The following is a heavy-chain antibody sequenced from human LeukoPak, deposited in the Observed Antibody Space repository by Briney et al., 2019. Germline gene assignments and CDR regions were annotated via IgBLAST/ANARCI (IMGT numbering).Heavy chain of an antibody. CDR2: ISYDGSNK. Sequence: GGSLRLSCAASGFTFSSYGMHWVRQAPGKGLEWVAVISYDGSNKYYADSVKGRFTISRDNSKNTLYLQMNSLRAEDTAVYYCSTGSAPSRDFDYWGQGTLVTVSS. D-gene: IGHD1-1*01. V-gene: IGHV3-30*03. J-gene: IGHJ4*02. CDR1: GFTFSSYG. CDR3: STGSAPSRDFDY.